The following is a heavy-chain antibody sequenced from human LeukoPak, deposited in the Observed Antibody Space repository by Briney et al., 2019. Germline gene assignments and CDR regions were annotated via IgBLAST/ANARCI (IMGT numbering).Heavy chain of an antibody. V-gene: IGHV3-43*02. D-gene: IGHD3-3*01. CDR2: ISGDGGST. CDR3: AKDSGGTYDFWSGYYYYYYMDV. CDR1: GFTFDDYA. Sequence: GGSPRLSCAASGFTFDDYAMHWVRQAPGKGLEWVSLISGDGGSTYYADSVKGRFTISRDNSKNSLYLQMNSLRTEDTALYYSAKDSGGTYDFWSGYYYYYYMDVWGKGTTVTVSS. J-gene: IGHJ6*03.